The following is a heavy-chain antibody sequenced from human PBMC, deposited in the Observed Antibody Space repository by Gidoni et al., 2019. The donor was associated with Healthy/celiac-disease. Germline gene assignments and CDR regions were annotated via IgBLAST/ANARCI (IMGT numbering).Heavy chain of an antibody. CDR3: ARARVMGELQTHAFDI. D-gene: IGHD1-26*01. J-gene: IGHJ3*02. CDR2: IIPLFGTA. V-gene: IGHV1-69*01. CDR1: GGTFSSYA. Sequence: QVQLVQSGAEVKKPGSSVKVSCKASGGTFSSYAISWVRQAPGQGLEWMGGIIPLFGTANYAQKFQGRVTITADESTSTAYMELSSLRSEDTAVYYCARARVMGELQTHAFDIWGQGTMVTVSS.